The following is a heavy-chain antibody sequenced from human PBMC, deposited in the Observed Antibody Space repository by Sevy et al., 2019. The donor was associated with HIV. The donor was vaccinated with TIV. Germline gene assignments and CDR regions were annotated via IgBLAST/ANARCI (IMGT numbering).Heavy chain of an antibody. D-gene: IGHD2-2*01. Sequence: GGSLRLSCAASGFTFSTYTMNWVRLAPDKGLEWVSSVSSGSSYIDYADSVKGRFTISRDNAKNSLYLQMNSLRAEDTAIYYCARDVGCTSTSCLLYFDYWGQGTPVTVSS. V-gene: IGHV3-21*01. J-gene: IGHJ4*02. CDR1: GFTFSTYT. CDR2: VSSGSSYI. CDR3: ARDVGCTSTSCLLYFDY.